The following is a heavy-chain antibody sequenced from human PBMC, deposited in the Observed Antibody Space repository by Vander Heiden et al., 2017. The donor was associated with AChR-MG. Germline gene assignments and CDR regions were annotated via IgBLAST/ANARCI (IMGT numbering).Heavy chain of an antibody. CDR1: GFTFSSYA. D-gene: IGHD3-3*01. Sequence: EAQLLESGGGLVQPGGSLRLSCVASGFTFSSYAMSWVRQAPGKGLGWVSSISASGDSTYYAASVKGRFTISRDNSKNTLYLQMNTLKVDDTAVYYCAKFVSLVEWPHYDRNYYDYWGQGTLVTVSS. J-gene: IGHJ4*02. V-gene: IGHV3-23*01. CDR3: AKFVSLVEWPHYDRNYYDY. CDR2: ISASGDST.